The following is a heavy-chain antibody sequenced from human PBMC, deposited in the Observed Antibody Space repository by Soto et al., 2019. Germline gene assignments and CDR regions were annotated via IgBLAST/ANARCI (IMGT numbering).Heavy chain of an antibody. CDR2: ISSSSSYI. V-gene: IGHV3-21*01. CDR1: GFTFSSYS. J-gene: IGHJ3*02. D-gene: IGHD2-2*03. Sequence: GGSLRLSCAASGFTFSSYSMNWVRQAPGKGLEWVSSISSSSSYIYYADSVKGRFTISRDNAKNSLYLQMNSLRAEDTAVYYCATRDGYCSSTSWQGDAFDIWGQGTMVTVSS. CDR3: ATRDGYCSSTSWQGDAFDI.